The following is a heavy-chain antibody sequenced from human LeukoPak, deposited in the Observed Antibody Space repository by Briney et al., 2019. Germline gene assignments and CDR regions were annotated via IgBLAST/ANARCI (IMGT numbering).Heavy chain of an antibody. D-gene: IGHD2-2*01. J-gene: IGHJ6*03. CDR3: ARALPAATSSLYYYYMDV. Sequence: GASVTVSCKASGYTFTSYGISWVRQAPGQGLEWMGWISAYNGNTNYAQKLQGRVTMTTDTSTSTAYMELRGLRSDDTAVYYCARALPAATSSLYYYYMDVWGKGTTVTVSS. CDR2: ISAYNGNT. CDR1: GYTFTSYG. V-gene: IGHV1-18*01.